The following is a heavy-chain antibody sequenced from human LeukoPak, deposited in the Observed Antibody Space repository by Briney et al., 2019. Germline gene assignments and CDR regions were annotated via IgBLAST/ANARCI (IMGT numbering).Heavy chain of an antibody. J-gene: IGHJ3*02. Sequence: ASVKVSCKASGYTFTSYYMHWVRQAPGQGLEWMGWISVYNANTNYAQKLQGRVTMTTDTSTSTVYMELRSLRFDDTAVYYCAYSSAPDVFDIWGQGTMVTVSS. V-gene: IGHV1-18*04. CDR2: ISVYNANT. D-gene: IGHD6-19*01. CDR3: AYSSAPDVFDI. CDR1: GYTFTSYY.